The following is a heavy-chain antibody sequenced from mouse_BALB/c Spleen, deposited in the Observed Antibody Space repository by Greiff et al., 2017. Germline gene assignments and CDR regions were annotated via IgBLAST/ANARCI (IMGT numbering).Heavy chain of an antibody. D-gene: IGHD2-14*01. CDR2: IRNKANGYTT. J-gene: IGHJ4*01. CDR3: ARDIRYRYDGGDYYAMDY. CDR1: GFTFTDYY. V-gene: IGHV7-3*02. Sequence: EVQRVESGGGLVQPGGSLRLSCATSGFTFTDYYMSWVRQPPGKALEWLGFIRNKANGYTTEYSASVKGRFTISRDNSQSILYLQMNTLRAEDSATYYCARDIRYRYDGGDYYAMDYWGQGTSVTVSS.